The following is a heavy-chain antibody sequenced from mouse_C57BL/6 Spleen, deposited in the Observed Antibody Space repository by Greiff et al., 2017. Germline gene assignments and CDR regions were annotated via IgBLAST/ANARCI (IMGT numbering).Heavy chain of an antibody. Sequence: QVQLQQSGAELARPGASVKLSCKASGYTFTSYGISWVKQRPGQGLEWIGEIYPRSGNTYYNEKFKGKATLTADKSSSTAYMELRSLTAEDSAVYFCARVLYYAMDYWGQGTSVTVSS. CDR3: ARVLYYAMDY. V-gene: IGHV1-81*01. J-gene: IGHJ4*01. CDR1: GYTFTSYG. CDR2: IYPRSGNT.